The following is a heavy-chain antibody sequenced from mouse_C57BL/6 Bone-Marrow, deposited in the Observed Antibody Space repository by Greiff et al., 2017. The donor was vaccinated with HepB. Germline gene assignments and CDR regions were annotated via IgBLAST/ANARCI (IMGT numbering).Heavy chain of an antibody. CDR1: GYTFTNYW. J-gene: IGHJ2*01. CDR2: IYPGGGYT. D-gene: IGHD2-1*01. CDR3: ARRVSTVAPYYFDY. V-gene: IGHV1-63*01. Sequence: QVQLQQSGAELVRPGTSVKMSCKASGYTFTNYWIGWAKQRPGHGLEWIGDIYPGGGYTNYNEKYKGKATMTADKSSSTAYMQFSSLTSQDSAIYYCARRVSTVAPYYFDYWGQGTPLTVSS.